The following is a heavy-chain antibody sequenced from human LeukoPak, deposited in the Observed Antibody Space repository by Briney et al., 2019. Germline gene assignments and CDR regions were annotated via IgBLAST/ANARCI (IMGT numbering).Heavy chain of an antibody. CDR3: ARLYDGSAYHADHFDY. J-gene: IGHJ4*02. V-gene: IGHV3-66*01. D-gene: IGHD3-22*01. Sequence: GGSLRLSCGASGFTVSSNYMSWVRHAPGKGLEWVSVIYSGGGTYYADSVKGRFTISRDNSKNTLYLQMNSLRAEDTAVYYCARLYDGSAYHADHFDYWGQGTLVIVSS. CDR1: GFTVSSNY. CDR2: IYSGGGT.